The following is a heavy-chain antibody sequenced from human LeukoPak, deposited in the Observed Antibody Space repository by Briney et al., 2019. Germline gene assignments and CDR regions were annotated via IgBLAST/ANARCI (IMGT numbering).Heavy chain of an antibody. Sequence: GGSLRLSCAASGFDLSSYWMHWVRQSPGKGLVWISTFDAEDSITRYADSVKGRFTISRDNSKNTLYLQMNSLRAEDTAIYYCAKSRDDYTYVPIFDYWGHGTLVTVSS. V-gene: IGHV3-74*01. CDR3: AKSRDDYTYVPIFDY. CDR1: GFDLSSYW. J-gene: IGHJ4*01. CDR2: FDAEDSIT. D-gene: IGHD5-24*01.